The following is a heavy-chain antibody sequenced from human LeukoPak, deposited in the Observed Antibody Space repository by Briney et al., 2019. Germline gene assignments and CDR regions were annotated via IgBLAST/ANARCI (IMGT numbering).Heavy chain of an antibody. CDR2: ISAYNGNK. Sequence: ASVKVSCKASGYTFSRYGISWVRQAPGQGLEWMGWISAYNGNKNNAQKLQGRVSMTTDTSTSTAYMELRSLRYDDTAVYYCARVPYCSGGSCFLGWYYYYYMDVWGKGTTVTVSS. V-gene: IGHV1-18*01. J-gene: IGHJ6*03. CDR1: GYTFSRYG. D-gene: IGHD2-15*01. CDR3: ARVPYCSGGSCFLGWYYYYYMDV.